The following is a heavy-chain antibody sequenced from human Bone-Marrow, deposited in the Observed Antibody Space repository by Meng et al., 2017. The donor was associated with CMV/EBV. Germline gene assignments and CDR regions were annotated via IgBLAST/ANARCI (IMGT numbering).Heavy chain of an antibody. CDR2: SNAGNGNT. D-gene: IGHD1-7*01. CDR3: ARANWNYVGGGGY. Sequence: ASVKVSCKASGYTFTSYAMHWVRQAPGQRLEWMGWSNAGNGNTKYSQEFQGRVTMTTDTSTSTAYMELRSLRSDDTAVYYCARANWNYVGGGGYWGQGTLVTVSS. CDR1: GYTFTSYA. J-gene: IGHJ4*02. V-gene: IGHV1-3*02.